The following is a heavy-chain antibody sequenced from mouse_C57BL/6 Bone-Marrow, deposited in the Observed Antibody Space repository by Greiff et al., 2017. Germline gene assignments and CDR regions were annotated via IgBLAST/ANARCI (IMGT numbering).Heavy chain of an antibody. J-gene: IGHJ1*01. V-gene: IGHV12-3*02. CDR3: AGASYGYWYFGV. Sequence: VQLVESGPGLVKPSQSLFLACSITGFPITSGYYWIWIRQSPGKPLEWRGYITHSGRTFYNPTLQSPITITRETSKNQFFLQLNSVTTEDTAMYVCAGASYGYWYFGVCDAGTTAPVTS. CDR1: GFPITSGYY. CDR2: ITHSGRT. D-gene: IGHD1-1*01.